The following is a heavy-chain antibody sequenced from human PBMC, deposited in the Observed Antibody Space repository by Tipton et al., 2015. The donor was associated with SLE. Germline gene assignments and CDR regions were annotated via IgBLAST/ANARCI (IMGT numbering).Heavy chain of an antibody. CDR2: IYYSGST. V-gene: IGHV4-59*08. J-gene: IGHJ4*02. CDR3: ARHIRVNRIAAAGSAFDY. Sequence: LSCAVYGGSFSGYYWSWIRQPPGKGLEWIGYIYYSGSTNYNPSLKSRVTISVDTSKNQFSLKLSSATAADTAVYYCARHIRVNRIAAAGSAFDYWGQGTLVTVSS. CDR1: GGSFSGYY. D-gene: IGHD6-13*01.